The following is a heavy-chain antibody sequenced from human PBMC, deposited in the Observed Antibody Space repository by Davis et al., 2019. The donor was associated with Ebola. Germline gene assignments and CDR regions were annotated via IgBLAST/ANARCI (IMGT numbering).Heavy chain of an antibody. V-gene: IGHV3-30*03. J-gene: IGHJ2*01. D-gene: IGHD4-17*01. CDR1: GFTFRSYG. CDR2: ISYDGSKK. CDR3: TRHVSGDFWYFDL. Sequence: GESLKISCAASGFTFRSYGMHWVRQAPGKGLEWVAVISYDGSKKYYADSVKGRFTISRDNSKNTVYLQMNSLRAEDTAVYYCTRHVSGDFWYFDLWGRGTLVTVSS.